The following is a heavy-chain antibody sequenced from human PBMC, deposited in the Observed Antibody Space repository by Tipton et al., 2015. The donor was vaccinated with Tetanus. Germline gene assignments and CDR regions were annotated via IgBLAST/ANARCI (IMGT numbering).Heavy chain of an antibody. CDR3: ARDHNYYGSGSLDP. D-gene: IGHD3-10*01. Sequence: TLSLTCAVYGGSFSGYYWSWIRQPPGKGLEWIGEINHSGSTNYNPSLKSRVTISVDTSKNQFPLKLSSVTAADTAVYYCARDHNYYGSGSLDPWGQGTLVTVSS. CDR1: GGSFSGYY. J-gene: IGHJ5*02. CDR2: INHSGST. V-gene: IGHV4-34*01.